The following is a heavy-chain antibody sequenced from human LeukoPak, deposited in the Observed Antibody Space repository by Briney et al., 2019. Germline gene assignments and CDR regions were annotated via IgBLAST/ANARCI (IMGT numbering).Heavy chain of an antibody. CDR1: GFTFSSYA. V-gene: IGHV3-23*01. J-gene: IGHJ5*02. CDR3: ARVPALGYCSGGSCSVS. D-gene: IGHD2-15*01. CDR2: ISGSGGST. Sequence: GGSLRLSCATSGFTFSSYAMSWVRQAPGKGLEWVSAISGSGGSTYYADSVKGRFTISRDNAKNSLYLQMNSLRAEDTAVYYCARVPALGYCSGGSCSVSWGQGTLVTVSS.